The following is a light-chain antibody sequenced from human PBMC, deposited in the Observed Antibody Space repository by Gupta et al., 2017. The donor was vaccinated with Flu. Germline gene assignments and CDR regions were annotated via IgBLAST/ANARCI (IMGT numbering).Light chain of an antibody. V-gene: IGKV1-39*01. CDR2: GAS. Sequence: DIQMTQSPSSLSASVGDRVTITCRTSQSISNYLNWYQQKPGKAPKLLIYGASRLHNGVPSRFSGSGSGTDFTLTITSLRPEDSATYFCHQRHSIQLDFGQGTKVEIK. CDR3: HQRHSIQLD. J-gene: IGKJ2*01. CDR1: QSISNY.